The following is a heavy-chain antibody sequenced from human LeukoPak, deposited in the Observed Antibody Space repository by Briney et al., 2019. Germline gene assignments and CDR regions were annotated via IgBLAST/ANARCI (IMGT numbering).Heavy chain of an antibody. J-gene: IGHJ4*02. D-gene: IGHD2-15*01. CDR2: ISSTGGTT. Sequence: SGGSLRLSCAASGITFSSYGMSWVRQAPGKGLEGVSSISSTGGTTYYADSVKGRFTISRDNSKNTLYLQMNSLRAEDTAVYYCAKKTSRGPFDYWGQGTLVTVSS. CDR1: GITFSSYG. CDR3: AKKTSRGPFDY. V-gene: IGHV3-23*01.